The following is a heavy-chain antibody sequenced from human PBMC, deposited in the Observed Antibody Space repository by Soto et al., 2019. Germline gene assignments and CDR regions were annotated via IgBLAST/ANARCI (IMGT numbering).Heavy chain of an antibody. CDR1: GFTFSSYA. Sequence: GGSLRLSCAASGFTFSSYAMSWVRQAPGKGLEWVSAISGSGGSTYYADSVKGRFTISRDNSKNTLYLQMNSLRAEDTAVYYCARDIVVVPAATFDYWGQGTLVTVSS. CDR3: ARDIVVVPAATFDY. D-gene: IGHD2-2*01. CDR2: ISGSGGST. J-gene: IGHJ4*02. V-gene: IGHV3-23*01.